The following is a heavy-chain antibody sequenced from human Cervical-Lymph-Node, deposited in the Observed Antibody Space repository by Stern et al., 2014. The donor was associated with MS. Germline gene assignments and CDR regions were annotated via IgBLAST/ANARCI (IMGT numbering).Heavy chain of an antibody. CDR1: GYSFNIYW. V-gene: IGHV5-51*01. Sequence: EVQLVESGAEVKKPGESLTISCKGFGYSFNIYWIAWVRQGPGKGLEWMGITYPDDSAAGYSPSYQGQVTFTVDKSISTAYLQWSSLKPSDTATYFCARRGMDVWGQGTSVTVSS. J-gene: IGHJ6*02. CDR2: TYPDDSAA. CDR3: ARRGMDV.